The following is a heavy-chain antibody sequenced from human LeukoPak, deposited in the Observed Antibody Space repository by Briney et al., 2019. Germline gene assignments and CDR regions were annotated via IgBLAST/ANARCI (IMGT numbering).Heavy chain of an antibody. CDR3: ARDREGYGDYVSQDY. CDR1: GFTFSSYA. CDR2: ISGSGGST. J-gene: IGHJ4*02. D-gene: IGHD4-17*01. Sequence: GGSLRLSCAASGFTFSSYAMSWVRQAPGKGLEWVSAISGSGGSTYYADSVKGRFTISRDNAKNSLYLQMNSLRAEDTAVYYCARDREGYGDYVSQDYWGQGTLVTVSS. V-gene: IGHV3-23*01.